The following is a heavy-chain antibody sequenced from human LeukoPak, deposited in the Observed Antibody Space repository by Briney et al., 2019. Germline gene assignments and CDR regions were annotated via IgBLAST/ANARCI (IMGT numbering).Heavy chain of an antibody. Sequence: GGSLRLSCAASGFTFSDHYMDWVRQAPGKGLEYVSAIGYGGDTYYANSVKGRFTISRDISKNTLYLQMGSLRPEDIAVYYCARVGGSGSFDSWGQGTLVSVSS. CDR2: IGYGGDT. V-gene: IGHV3-64*01. J-gene: IGHJ4*02. CDR1: GFTFSDHY. D-gene: IGHD6-19*01. CDR3: ARVGGSGSFDS.